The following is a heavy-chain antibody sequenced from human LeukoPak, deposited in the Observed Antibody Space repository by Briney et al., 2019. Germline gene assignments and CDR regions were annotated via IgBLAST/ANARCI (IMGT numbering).Heavy chain of an antibody. D-gene: IGHD4-11*01. J-gene: IGHJ6*03. Sequence: ASVKVSCKASGYTFTSYDINWVRQATGQGLEWMGWMNPNSGNTGYAQKFQGRVTITRNTSISTAYMELSSLRSEDTAVYYCARAGAPYSNYVFYYYYYMDVWGKGTTVTVSS. CDR2: MNPNSGNT. CDR1: GYTFTSYD. CDR3: ARAGAPYSNYVFYYYYYMDV. V-gene: IGHV1-8*03.